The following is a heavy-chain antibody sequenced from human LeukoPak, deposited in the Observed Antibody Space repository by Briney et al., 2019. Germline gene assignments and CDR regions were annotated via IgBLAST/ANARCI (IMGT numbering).Heavy chain of an antibody. CDR3: ASLTTADAFDI. CDR2: IYDSGST. Sequence: SETLSLTCTVSGGSISSGSYYWSWIRQPAGKGLEWIGYIYDSGSTNYNPSLKSRVTISVDTSKNQFSLKLSSVTGADTAVFYCASLTTADAFDIWGQGTMVTVSS. V-gene: IGHV4-61*10. CDR1: GGSISSGSYY. J-gene: IGHJ3*02. D-gene: IGHD3-22*01.